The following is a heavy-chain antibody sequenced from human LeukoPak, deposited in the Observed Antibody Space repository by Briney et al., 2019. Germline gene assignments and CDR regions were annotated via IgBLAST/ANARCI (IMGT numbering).Heavy chain of an antibody. CDR2: ISSSGSTI. CDR3: ARDPVDIVVVPASLD. V-gene: IGHV3-11*01. D-gene: IGHD2-2*01. Sequence: GGSLRLSCAASGFTFSDYYMSWIRQAPGKGLEWVSYISSSGSTIYYADSVKGRLTISRDNAKNSLYLQMNSLRAEDTAVYYCARDPVDIVVVPASLDWGQGTLVTVSS. CDR1: GFTFSDYY. J-gene: IGHJ4*02.